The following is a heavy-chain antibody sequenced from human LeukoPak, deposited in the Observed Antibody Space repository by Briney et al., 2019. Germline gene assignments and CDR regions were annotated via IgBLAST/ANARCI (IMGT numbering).Heavy chain of an antibody. Sequence: GASVKVSRKASGYTFTGYYMHWVRQAPGQGLEWMGWINPNSGGTNYAQKFQGRVTMTSDTSISTAYMELSRLRSDDTAVYYCARDKPPYSSGWYREDWFDPWGQGTLVTVSS. J-gene: IGHJ5*02. V-gene: IGHV1-2*02. CDR3: ARDKPPYSSGWYREDWFDP. CDR1: GYTFTGYY. CDR2: INPNSGGT. D-gene: IGHD6-19*01.